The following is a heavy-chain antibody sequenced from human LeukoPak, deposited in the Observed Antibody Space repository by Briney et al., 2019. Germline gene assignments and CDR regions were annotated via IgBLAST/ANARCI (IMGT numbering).Heavy chain of an antibody. CDR1: GYSISSGYY. D-gene: IGHD1-26*01. CDR2: IYHSGST. V-gene: IGHV4-38-2*02. J-gene: IGHJ4*02. Sequence: SETLSLTCTVSGYSISSGYYWGWIRQPPGKGLEWIGSIYHSGSTYYNPSLKSRVTISVDTSKNQFSLKLSSVTAADTAVYYCAFTGASLDYWGQGTLVTVSS. CDR3: AFTGASLDY.